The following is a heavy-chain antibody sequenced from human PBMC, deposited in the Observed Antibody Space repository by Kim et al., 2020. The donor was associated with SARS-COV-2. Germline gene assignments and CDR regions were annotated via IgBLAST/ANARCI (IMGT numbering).Heavy chain of an antibody. J-gene: IGHJ4*02. CDR3: AKDHTYSSSWTDY. D-gene: IGHD6-13*01. Sequence: YADSVKGRFTISRDNAKNSLYLQMNSLRAEDTALYYCAKDHTYSSSWTDYWGQGTLVTVSS. V-gene: IGHV3-9*01.